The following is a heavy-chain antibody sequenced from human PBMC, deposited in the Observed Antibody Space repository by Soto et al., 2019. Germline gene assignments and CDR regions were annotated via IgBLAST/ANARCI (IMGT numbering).Heavy chain of an antibody. D-gene: IGHD6-13*01. Sequence: QVQLVQSGAEVKKPGSSVKVSCKASGGTFSSYAISWVRQAPGQGLEWMGGIITICGTANYAQKFQGRVTITADESTSTAYMELSSLRSEDTAVYYCAREVSSTNWFDPWGQGTLVTVSS. CDR1: GGTFSSYA. V-gene: IGHV1-69*01. CDR3: AREVSSTNWFDP. J-gene: IGHJ5*02. CDR2: IITICGTA.